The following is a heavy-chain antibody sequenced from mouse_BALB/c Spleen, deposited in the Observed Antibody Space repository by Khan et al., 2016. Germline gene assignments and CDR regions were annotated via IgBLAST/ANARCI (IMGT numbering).Heavy chain of an antibody. Sequence: VQLQESGAELVRPGSSVKISCKATGFAFSSYWMNWVKQRPGQGLEWIGQIYPGDGDTNYNGKFKGKATLTADKSYSTAYMQLSSLTSEDSAVYFCARGTPIANWGQGTLVTVSA. CDR2: IYPGDGDT. D-gene: IGHD2-14*01. J-gene: IGHJ3*01. CDR3: ARGTPIAN. V-gene: IGHV1-80*01. CDR1: GFAFSSYW.